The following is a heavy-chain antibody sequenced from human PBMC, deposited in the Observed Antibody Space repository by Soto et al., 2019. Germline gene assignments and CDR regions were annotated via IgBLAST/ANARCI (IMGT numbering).Heavy chain of an antibody. CDR3: AKDKAGIYWYFDP. D-gene: IGHD6-19*01. CDR1: GFTFSSQA. V-gene: IGHV3-23*01. CDR2: ISGSGDSI. Sequence: PGGSLRLSCAASGFTFSSQAMSWVRQAPGKGLEWVSAISGSGDSIHYADSVKGRFTISRDNSKNTLYLQMNSLRAEDTALYYCAKDKAGIYWYFDPWGRGTLVTVSS. J-gene: IGHJ2*01.